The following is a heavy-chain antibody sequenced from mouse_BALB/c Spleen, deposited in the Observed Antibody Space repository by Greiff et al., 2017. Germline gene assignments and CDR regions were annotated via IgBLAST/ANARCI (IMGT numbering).Heavy chain of an antibody. J-gene: IGHJ2*01. D-gene: IGHD4-1*01. Sequence: EVQLVESGGGLVKPGGSLKLSCAASGFTFSSYAMSWVRQTPEKRLEWVATISSGGSYTYYPDSVKGRFTISRDNPKNTLFLQMTSLRSEDTAMYYCARKNWSFDYWGQGTTLTVSS. CDR1: GFTFSSYA. CDR2: ISSGGSYT. V-gene: IGHV5-9-3*01. CDR3: ARKNWSFDY.